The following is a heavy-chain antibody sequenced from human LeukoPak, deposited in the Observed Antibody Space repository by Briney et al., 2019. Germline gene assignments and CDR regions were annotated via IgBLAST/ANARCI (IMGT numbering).Heavy chain of an antibody. CDR1: GFTFSSYA. V-gene: IGHV3-23*01. J-gene: IGHJ4*02. CDR2: ISGSGGST. Sequence: PGGSLRLSCAASGFTFSSYAMSWVRQAPGKGLEWVSAISGSGGSTYYADSVKGRFTISRDNSKNTLYLQMNSLRAGDTAVYYCAKESYSSSWYGYDYWGQGTLVTVSS. D-gene: IGHD6-13*01. CDR3: AKESYSSSWYGYDY.